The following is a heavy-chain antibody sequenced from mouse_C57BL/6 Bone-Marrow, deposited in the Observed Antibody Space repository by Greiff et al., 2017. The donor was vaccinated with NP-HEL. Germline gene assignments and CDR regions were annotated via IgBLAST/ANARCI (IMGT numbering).Heavy chain of an antibody. CDR2: IDPANGDT. V-gene: IGHV14-4*01. D-gene: IGHD2-1*01. Sequence: EVQLQQSGAELVRPGASVKLSCTASGFNIKDDYMHWVKQRPEQGLEWIGWIDPANGDTEYASKFQGKATIPADTSSNTAYLQLSSLTSEDTAVYYCTTSGNGRFAYWGQGTLVTVSA. J-gene: IGHJ3*01. CDR3: TTSGNGRFAY. CDR1: GFNIKDDY.